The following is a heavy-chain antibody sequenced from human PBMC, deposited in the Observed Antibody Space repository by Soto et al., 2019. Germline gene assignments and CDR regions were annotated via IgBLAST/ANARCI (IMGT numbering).Heavy chain of an antibody. V-gene: IGHV3-23*01. CDR2: ISGSGGST. CDR3: AKASRTGLAGTFDY. CDR1: GFTFSSYA. D-gene: IGHD1-26*01. J-gene: IGHJ4*02. Sequence: EVQLLESGGGVVQPGGSLRLSCAASGFTFSSYAMSWVRQAPGKGLEWVSAISGSGGSTYYADSVKGRFTISRDNSKNKLYLQMNSLRAEDTAIYYCAKASRTGLAGTFDYWGQGTLVTVSS.